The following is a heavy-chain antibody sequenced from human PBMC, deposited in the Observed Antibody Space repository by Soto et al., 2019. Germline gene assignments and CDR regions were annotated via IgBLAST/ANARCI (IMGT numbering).Heavy chain of an antibody. CDR1: GFSFSDHS. J-gene: IGHJ4*02. Sequence: VQLVESGGGLVYPGGSLTLSGVGSGFSFSDHSMNWVRRAPGKGLQWVSYISSSGDNIHYADSVKGRFTVSRDNATDSVFLRLKSLRDDETAMYYCARLLKGSLGTAWGQGTLVTVSS. CDR3: ARLLKGSLGTA. D-gene: IGHD2-21*02. CDR2: ISSSGDNI. V-gene: IGHV3-48*02.